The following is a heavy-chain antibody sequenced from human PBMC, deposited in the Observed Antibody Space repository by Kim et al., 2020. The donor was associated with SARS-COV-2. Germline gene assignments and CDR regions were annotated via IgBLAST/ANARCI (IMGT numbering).Heavy chain of an antibody. CDR1: GGSFSGYY. Sequence: SETLSLTCAVYGGSFSGYYWSWIRQPPGKGLEWIGEINHSGSTNYNPSLKSRVTISVDTSKNQFSLKLSSVTAADTAVYYCAIPSRMYYYYYGMDVWGQG. V-gene: IGHV4-34*01. J-gene: IGHJ6*02. D-gene: IGHD2-15*01. CDR3: AIPSRMYYYYYGMDV. CDR2: INHSGST.